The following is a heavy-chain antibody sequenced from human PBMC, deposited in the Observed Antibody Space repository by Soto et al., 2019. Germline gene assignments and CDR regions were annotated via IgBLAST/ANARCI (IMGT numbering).Heavy chain of an antibody. J-gene: IGHJ3*02. CDR2: INHSGST. V-gene: IGHV4-34*03. Sequence: PEKLSHTYAVYGGSFSGYYWSGIRQPPGKGLEWSGEINHSGSTNYNPSLKSRVTISVDTSRNQFSLKQSSVTAADTAVYFFVVPPTWHPSAFHIWGHGTTLTV. D-gene: IGHD2-21*01. CDR1: GGSFSGYY. CDR3: VVPPTWHPSAFHI.